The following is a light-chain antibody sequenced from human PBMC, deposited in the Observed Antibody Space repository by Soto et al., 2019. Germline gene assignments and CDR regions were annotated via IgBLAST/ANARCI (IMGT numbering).Light chain of an antibody. CDR3: SSWDDNLDAEV. J-gene: IGLJ1*01. CDR1: SSNIGSNT. Sequence: QSVLTQPPSASGTPGQRVTISCSGSSSNIGSNTVNWYQQLPGTAPKLLIYTNDQRPSGVPDRFSGSKSGTSAPLAISGLQFEDEADYHCSSWDDNLDAEVFGAGTKVTVL. CDR2: TND. V-gene: IGLV1-44*01.